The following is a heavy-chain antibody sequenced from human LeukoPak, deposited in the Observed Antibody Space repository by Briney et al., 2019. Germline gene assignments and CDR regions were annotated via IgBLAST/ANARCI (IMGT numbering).Heavy chain of an antibody. CDR1: GFTFSSYS. Sequence: GGSLRLSCAASGFTFSSYSMNWVRQAPGKGLEWVSAISGSGGSTYYADSVKGRFTISRDNSKNTLYLQMNSLRAEDTAVYYCAKDLWELLNYYYYYYMDVWGKGTTVTISS. D-gene: IGHD1-26*01. J-gene: IGHJ6*03. CDR2: ISGSGGST. CDR3: AKDLWELLNYYYYYYMDV. V-gene: IGHV3-23*01.